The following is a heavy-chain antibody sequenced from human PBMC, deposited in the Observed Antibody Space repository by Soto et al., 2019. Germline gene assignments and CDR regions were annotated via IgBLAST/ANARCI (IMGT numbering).Heavy chain of an antibody. CDR1: GFTFSSYA. CDR2: ISGSGGST. J-gene: IGHJ4*02. CDR3: AKDGGKGYCSGGSCHDY. Sequence: EVQLLESGGGLVQPGGSLRLSCAASGFTFSSYAMSWVRQAPGKGLEWVSAISGSGGSTYYADSVKGRFTISRDNSKNTLYLQMNSLRAEDTDVYYCAKDGGKGYCSGGSCHDYWGQGTLVTVSS. D-gene: IGHD2-15*01. V-gene: IGHV3-23*01.